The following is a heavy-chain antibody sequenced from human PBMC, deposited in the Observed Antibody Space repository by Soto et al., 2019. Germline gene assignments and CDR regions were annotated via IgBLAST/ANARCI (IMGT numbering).Heavy chain of an antibody. J-gene: IGHJ4*02. Sequence: SETLSLTCTVSGGSISSYYWGWIRQPPGKGLEWIGSIYYSGSTYYNPSLKSRVTISVDTSKNQFSLKLSSVAAADTAVYYCARHGMDYYDSSGYYYSPYYIDSWCQETLVTVSS. CDR1: GGSISSYY. CDR3: ARHGMDYYDSSGYYYSPYYIDS. D-gene: IGHD3-22*01. CDR2: IYYSGST. V-gene: IGHV4-39*01.